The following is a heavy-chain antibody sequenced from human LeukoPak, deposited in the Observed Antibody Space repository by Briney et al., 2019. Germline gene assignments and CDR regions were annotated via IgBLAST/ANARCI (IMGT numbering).Heavy chain of an antibody. CDR2: IKQDGSEK. CDR1: GFTFSTYW. Sequence: GGSLRLSCAASGFTFSTYWMTWVRQAPGKGLEWVANIKQDGSEKNYVDSVKGRFTISRDNAKNSLDLQMNSLRAEDTAVYYCARDTNGDHGFDAFDIWGQGTMVTVSS. D-gene: IGHD4-17*01. V-gene: IGHV3-7*03. CDR3: ARDTNGDHGFDAFDI. J-gene: IGHJ3*02.